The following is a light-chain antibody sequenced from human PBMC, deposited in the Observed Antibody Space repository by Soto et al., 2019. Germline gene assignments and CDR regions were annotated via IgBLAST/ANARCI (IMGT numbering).Light chain of an antibody. J-gene: IGKJ1*01. CDR3: QQYNNWPRA. Sequence: EIVMTQSPATLSVSPGERATLSCRASQSVSRNLAWYRQKPGQAPRLLIYSASTRATGIPARFSGSGSGTDFTLTISSLQSEDFAVYYCQQYNNWPRAFGQGTKVDIK. CDR1: QSVSRN. CDR2: SAS. V-gene: IGKV3D-15*01.